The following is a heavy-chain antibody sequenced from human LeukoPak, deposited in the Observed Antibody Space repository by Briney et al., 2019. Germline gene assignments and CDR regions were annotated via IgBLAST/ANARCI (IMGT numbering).Heavy chain of an antibody. Sequence: SGPTLVKPTQTLTLTCTFSGFSLTTSGVGVGWIRQPPGKAPEGLALIYWDDEKRYRPSLRTRLTITKDTSKSQVVLTMTNMDPVDTATYYCAHLYFYNSGGYSRAFDYWGQGTLVTVST. D-gene: IGHD3-22*01. V-gene: IGHV2-5*02. J-gene: IGHJ4*02. CDR3: AHLYFYNSGGYSRAFDY. CDR1: GFSLTTSGVG. CDR2: IYWDDEK.